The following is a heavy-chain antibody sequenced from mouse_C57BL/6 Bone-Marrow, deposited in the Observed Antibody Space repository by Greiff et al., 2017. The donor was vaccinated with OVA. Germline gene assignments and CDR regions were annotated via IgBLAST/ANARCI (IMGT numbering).Heavy chain of an antibody. V-gene: IGHV1-52*01. CDR2: IDPSASDT. J-gene: IGHJ1*03. CDR3: ARGPSNHWYVDV. D-gene: IGHD2-5*01. CDR1: CYTFTSYW. Sequence: QVQLQQPGAELVRPGSSVKLSCKASCYTFTSYWMHWVKQRPIQGLEWIGNIDPSASDTHYNQKFKDKATLTVDKSSSTAYMQLSSLTSEDSAVYCCARGPSNHWYVDVWGTGTTVTVSS.